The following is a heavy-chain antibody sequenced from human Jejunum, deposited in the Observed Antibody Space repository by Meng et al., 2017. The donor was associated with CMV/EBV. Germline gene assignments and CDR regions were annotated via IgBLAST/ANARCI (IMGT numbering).Heavy chain of an antibody. V-gene: IGHV7-4-1*02. D-gene: IGHD5-24*01. CDR1: GYTFTRYP. CDR3: ARDSPLDGYSLRDY. CDR2: INTNTGNP. J-gene: IGHJ4*02. Sequence: QGELVESGFELKKPGASVKVSCKASGYTFTRYPMNWVRQGPGQGLEWMGWINTNTGNPTYAQGFTGRFVFSLDTSVSTAYLQINSLRADDTAVYYCARDSPLDGYSLRDYWGQGTLVTVSS.